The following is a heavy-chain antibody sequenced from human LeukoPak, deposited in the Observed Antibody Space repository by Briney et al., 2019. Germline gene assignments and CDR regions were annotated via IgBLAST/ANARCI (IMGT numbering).Heavy chain of an antibody. CDR2: INPNNGDT. D-gene: IGHD6-13*01. V-gene: IGHV1-2*02. CDR1: GYTFTDYY. Sequence: ASVKVSCKASGYTFTDYYMHWVRQAPGQGLEWMGWINPNNGDTSYAQKFQGRVTMTRDTSISTAYMELSSLRSGDTAVYYCARGRNIAVGGTSLVAHWGQGTLVTVSS. CDR3: ARGRNIAVGGTSLVAH. J-gene: IGHJ4*02.